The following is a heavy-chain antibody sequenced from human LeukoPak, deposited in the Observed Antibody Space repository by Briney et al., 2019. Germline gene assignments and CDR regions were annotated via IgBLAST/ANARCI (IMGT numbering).Heavy chain of an antibody. Sequence: SETLSLTCTVSGGSIRSYYWSWIRQPPGKGLEWIGYIYYSGSTNYNPSLKSRVTISVDTSKNQFSLKLSSVTAADTAVYYCARSASGSSLRLGLYWGQGTLVTVSS. CDR3: ARSASGSSLRLGLY. CDR1: GGSIRSYY. V-gene: IGHV4-59*01. J-gene: IGHJ4*02. D-gene: IGHD1-26*01. CDR2: IYYSGST.